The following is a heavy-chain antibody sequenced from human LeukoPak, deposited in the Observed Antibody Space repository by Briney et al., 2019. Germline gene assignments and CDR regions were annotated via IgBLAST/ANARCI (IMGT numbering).Heavy chain of an antibody. CDR3: VRGGRLTAMASDS. D-gene: IGHD2-21*02. CDR2: LNMDGSDT. Sequence: GGSLRLSCAASGFTVSDFSTHWVRQAPGKGLVWVSRLNMDGSDTNYADSVKGRFTISIDNAKKTLYLDKNSLRADDTAVYYCVRGGRLTAMASDSWGQGTLVTVSS. J-gene: IGHJ4*02. CDR1: GFTVSDFS. V-gene: IGHV3-74*01.